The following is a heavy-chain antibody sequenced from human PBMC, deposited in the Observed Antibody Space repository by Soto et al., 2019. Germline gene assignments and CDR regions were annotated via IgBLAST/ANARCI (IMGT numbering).Heavy chain of an antibody. CDR3: ARVLPPVDP. V-gene: IGHV1-18*01. J-gene: IGHJ5*02. CDR2: INAYNGNT. CDR1: GYTFTSYG. Sequence: QVQLVQSGAEVKKPGASVKVSCKASGYTFTSYGISWVRQAPGQGLEWMGWINAYNGNTKYAQKLQGRVTMTTDTSTSTAYMELRRVSCEDTAVYYCARVLPPVDPWGQGTLVTVSS.